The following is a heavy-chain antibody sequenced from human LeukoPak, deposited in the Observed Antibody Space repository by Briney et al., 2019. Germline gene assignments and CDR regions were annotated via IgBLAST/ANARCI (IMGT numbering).Heavy chain of an antibody. CDR2: INPSGGST. CDR1: GYTFTSYY. Sequence: GASVKVSCKASGYTFTSYYMHWVRQAPGQGLEWMGIINPSGGSTSYAQKFQGRVTITRDTSTSTVYMELSSLRSEDTAVYYCATPGGIYYDFWSGYSQGAFDIWGQGTMVTVSP. CDR3: ATPGGIYYDFWSGYSQGAFDI. J-gene: IGHJ3*02. D-gene: IGHD3-3*01. V-gene: IGHV1-46*03.